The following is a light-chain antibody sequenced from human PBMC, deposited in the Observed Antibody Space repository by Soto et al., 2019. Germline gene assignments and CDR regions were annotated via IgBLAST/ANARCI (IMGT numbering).Light chain of an antibody. CDR2: WAS. CDR3: QQYFSTPIT. Sequence: DIVMTQSPDSLGVSLGETATINCKSSQSLLYSSNNRNYLVWYQHKPGHPPKLLIYWASTRDLGVPDRFSGSGSGTDFTLTISSLQAEDVAVYYCQQYFSTPITFGQGTRVEIK. V-gene: IGKV4-1*01. CDR1: QSLLYSSNNRNY. J-gene: IGKJ5*01.